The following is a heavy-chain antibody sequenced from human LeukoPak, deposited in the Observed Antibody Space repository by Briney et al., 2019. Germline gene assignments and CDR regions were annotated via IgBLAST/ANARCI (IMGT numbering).Heavy chain of an antibody. Sequence: SETLSLTCTVSGPSNSIYYWSWIRQTPEKGLEWMGHIQTSGASRYPPSLESRLTLSIDTSRNHRSQKLTSVTAADTAVGFCARLGSYHDFCGQGALVTVSS. CDR1: GPSNSIYY. J-gene: IGHJ4*02. V-gene: IGHV4-4*09. CDR2: IQTSGAS. CDR3: ARLGSYHDF. D-gene: IGHD1-26*01.